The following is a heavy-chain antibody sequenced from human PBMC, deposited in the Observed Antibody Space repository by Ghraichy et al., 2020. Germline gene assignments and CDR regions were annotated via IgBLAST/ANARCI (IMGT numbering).Heavy chain of an antibody. CDR2: ISAYNGNT. J-gene: IGHJ4*02. D-gene: IGHD3-3*01. Sequence: ASVKVSCKASGYTFTSYGISWVRQAPGQGLEWMGWISAYNGNTNYAQKFQGRVTMTTDTSTSTAYMELRSLRSDDTAVYYCARDLRGNYDFWSGYDKFDYWGQGTLVTFSS. CDR3: ARDLRGNYDFWSGYDKFDY. CDR1: GYTFTSYG. V-gene: IGHV1-18*01.